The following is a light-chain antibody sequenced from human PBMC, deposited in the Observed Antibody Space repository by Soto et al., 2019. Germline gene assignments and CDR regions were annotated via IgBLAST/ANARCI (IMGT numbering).Light chain of an antibody. CDR2: AAS. CDR1: QNISSY. J-gene: IGKJ1*01. CDR3: QQTDSFPRT. V-gene: IGKV1-39*01. Sequence: DIQMTQSPSSLSASVGDRVTITCRSSQNISSYLNWYQHKPGKAPTLLISAASSLQTGVPSTFSRNRFGRDFALTISSLQRDDFATYYCQQTDSFPRTFGQGTKVEMK.